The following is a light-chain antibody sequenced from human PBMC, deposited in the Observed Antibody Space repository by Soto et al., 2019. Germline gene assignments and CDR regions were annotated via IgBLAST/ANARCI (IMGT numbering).Light chain of an antibody. CDR3: QQYHNLPIT. Sequence: DIQMTQSPSSLSASVGDRVTITFRASQTISRFLDWYQRKPGKAPKFLIHDASSLQSGVPSRFSGSGSGTDFTFTISSLQPEDIGTYYCQQYHNLPITFGQGTRLEIK. CDR1: QTISRF. V-gene: IGKV1-33*01. CDR2: DAS. J-gene: IGKJ5*01.